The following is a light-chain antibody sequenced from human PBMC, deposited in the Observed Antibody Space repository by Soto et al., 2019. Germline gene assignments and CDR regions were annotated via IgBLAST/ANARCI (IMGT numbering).Light chain of an antibody. CDR3: SSYTSSSTPWE. Sequence: QSVLTQPASVSGSPGQSITISCTGTSSDVGTYKYVSWYQQHPGKAPKLMIYEVSNRPSGVSNRFSGSKSGNTASLTISGLQAEDEADYYCSSYTSSSTPWEFGGGTKLTVL. V-gene: IGLV2-14*01. CDR2: EVS. J-gene: IGLJ3*02. CDR1: SSDVGTYKY.